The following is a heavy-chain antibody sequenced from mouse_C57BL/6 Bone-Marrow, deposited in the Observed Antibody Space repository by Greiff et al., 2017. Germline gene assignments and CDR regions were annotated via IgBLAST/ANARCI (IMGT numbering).Heavy chain of an antibody. CDR1: GFSLTSYG. CDR2: IWRGGST. D-gene: IGHD1-1*01. Sequence: VKLVESGPGLVQPSQSLSITCTVSGFSLTSYGVHWVRQSPGKGLEWLGVIWRGGSTDYNAAFMSRLSITKDNSKSQVFFKMNSLQADDTAIYYCANSITTVPYFDVWGTGTTVTVSS. CDR3: ANSITTVPYFDV. J-gene: IGHJ1*03. V-gene: IGHV2-5*01.